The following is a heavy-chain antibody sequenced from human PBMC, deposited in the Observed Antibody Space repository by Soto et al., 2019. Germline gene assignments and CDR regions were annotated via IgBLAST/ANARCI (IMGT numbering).Heavy chain of an antibody. V-gene: IGHV1-69*01. D-gene: IGHD2-21*02. CDR3: ARDRLVVVTAPDYYYYGMDV. J-gene: IGHJ6*02. CDR1: GGTFSSYA. CDR2: IIPIFGTA. Sequence: QVQLVQSGAEVKKPGSSVKVSCKASGGTFSSYAISWVRQAPGQGLEWMGGIIPIFGTANYAQKFQGRVTITADESTSTAYMELSSLRSEDTAVYYCARDRLVVVTAPDYYYYGMDVWGQGTTVTVSS.